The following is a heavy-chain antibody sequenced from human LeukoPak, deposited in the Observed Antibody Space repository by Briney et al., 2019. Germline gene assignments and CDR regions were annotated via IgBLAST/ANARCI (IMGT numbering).Heavy chain of an antibody. D-gene: IGHD3-22*01. J-gene: IGHJ4*02. Sequence: GGSLRLSCAASGFTLSNYATSWVRQAPGKGLEWVSVISGSGGSTYYADSVKGRFTISRDNSKSTLYVQMNSLRVEDTAVYYCAKGPQVGSGYHPDYWGQGTLVTVSS. CDR3: AKGPQVGSGYHPDY. V-gene: IGHV3-23*01. CDR2: ISGSGGST. CDR1: GFTLSNYA.